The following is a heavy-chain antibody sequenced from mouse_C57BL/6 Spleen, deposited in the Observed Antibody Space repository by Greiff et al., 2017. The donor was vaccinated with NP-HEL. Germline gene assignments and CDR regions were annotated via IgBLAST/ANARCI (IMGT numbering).Heavy chain of an antibody. V-gene: IGHV3-1*01. CDR1: GYSITSGYD. D-gene: IGHD2-5*01. J-gene: IGHJ4*01. Sequence: DVQLQESGPGMVKPSQSLSLTCTVTGYSITSGYDWHWIRHFPGNKLEWMGYISYSGSTNYNPSLKSRISITHDTSKNHFFLKLNSVTTEDTATYYCARGYSNPYYAMDYWGQRTSVTVSS. CDR3: ARGYSNPYYAMDY. CDR2: ISYSGST.